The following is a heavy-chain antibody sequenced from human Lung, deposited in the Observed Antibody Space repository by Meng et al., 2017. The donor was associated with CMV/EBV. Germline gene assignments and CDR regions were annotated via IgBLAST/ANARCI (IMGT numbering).Heavy chain of an antibody. Sequence: SXTLSLXCAAYGGSFSGYNWTWIRQPPGKGLEWIGEIIHSGSTNYSPSLKSRVTISVDTSKNQFSLKLSSVTAADTAVYYCARGRDPFWSGYYIGPLPGGMEVWXQGTXVTVSS. CDR3: ARGRDPFWSGYYIGPLPGGMEV. J-gene: IGHJ6*02. V-gene: IGHV4-34*01. D-gene: IGHD3-3*01. CDR2: IIHSGST. CDR1: GGSFSGYN.